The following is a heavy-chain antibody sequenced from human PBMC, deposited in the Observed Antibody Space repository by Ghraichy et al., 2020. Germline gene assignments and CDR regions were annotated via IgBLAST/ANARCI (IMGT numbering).Heavy chain of an antibody. J-gene: IGHJ5*02. Sequence: GGSLRLSCAASGFTFSSYAMSWVRQAPGKGLEWVSAISGSGGSTYYADSVKGRFTISRDNSKNTLYLQMNSLRAEDTAVYYCAKSKLVVPAAPLNWFDPWGQGTLVTVSS. CDR1: GFTFSSYA. CDR2: ISGSGGST. V-gene: IGHV3-23*01. CDR3: AKSKLVVPAAPLNWFDP. D-gene: IGHD2-2*01.